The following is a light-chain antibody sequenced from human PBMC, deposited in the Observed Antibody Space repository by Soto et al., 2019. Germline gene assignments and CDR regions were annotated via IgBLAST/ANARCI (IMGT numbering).Light chain of an antibody. CDR2: DAS. V-gene: IGKV3-11*01. Sequence: EIVLTQSPATLSLSPGERATLSCRASQSVSSYLAWYQQKPGQAPRLLIYDASNRATGIPARFSGSGSGTDFTLIISSLEPQDFAVYYRQQRSNWPTFGQWTKLEIK. CDR1: QSVSSY. J-gene: IGKJ2*01. CDR3: QQRSNWPT.